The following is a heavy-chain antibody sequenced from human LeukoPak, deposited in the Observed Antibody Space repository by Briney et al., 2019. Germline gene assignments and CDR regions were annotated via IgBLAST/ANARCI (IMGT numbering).Heavy chain of an antibody. CDR2: FYSSGST. Sequence: SETLSLTCTVSGGSVSSGSYYGTWIRQPPGKGLEWIGYFYSSGSTNYHPSLKSRVTISADTSKNQFSLKLSSVTAADTAMYYCATVLYYDSSGYERWGQGTLVTVSS. CDR1: GGSVSSGSYY. CDR3: ATVLYYDSSGYER. D-gene: IGHD3-22*01. J-gene: IGHJ4*02. V-gene: IGHV4-61*01.